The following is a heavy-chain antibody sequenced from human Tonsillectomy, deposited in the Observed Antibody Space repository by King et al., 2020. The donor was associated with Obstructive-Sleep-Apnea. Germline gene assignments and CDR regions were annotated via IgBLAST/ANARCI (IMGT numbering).Heavy chain of an antibody. V-gene: IGHV4-34*01. D-gene: IGHD5-18*01. CDR3: ARVQYYTAMGIGATESGPNYFDY. CDR1: GGSFSGYY. J-gene: IGHJ4*02. Sequence: VQLQQWGAGLLKPSETLSLTCAVYGGSFSGYYWSWIRQPPGKGLEWIGEINHSGSTNYNPSLKSRVTISVDTSKNQFSLKLSSVTAADTAVYYCARVQYYTAMGIGATESGPNYFDYWGQGALVTVSS. CDR2: INHSGST.